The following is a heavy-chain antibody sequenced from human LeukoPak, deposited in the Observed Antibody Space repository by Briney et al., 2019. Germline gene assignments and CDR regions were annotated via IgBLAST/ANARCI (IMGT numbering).Heavy chain of an antibody. CDR3: ARNNDMDV. CDR1: GFILSNHW. Sequence: PGSSLRLSCAASGFILSNHWMTWVRQVPGKGPEWVANMNKDGSQKYYVDSVKGRFTISRDTAKNSLYLQMNNLRVEDTALYYCARNNDMDVWGQGTTVIVSS. V-gene: IGHV3-7*03. J-gene: IGHJ6*02. D-gene: IGHD1/OR15-1a*01. CDR2: MNKDGSQK.